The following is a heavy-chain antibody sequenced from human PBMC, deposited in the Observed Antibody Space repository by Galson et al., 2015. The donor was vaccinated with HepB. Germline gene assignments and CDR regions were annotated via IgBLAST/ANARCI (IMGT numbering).Heavy chain of an antibody. V-gene: IGHV3-30*18. Sequence: SLRLSCAASGFTFSTYGMHWVRQAPGKGLEWVAVISYDGSNKYYTDSVKGRFTISRDNSKNTLYLQMNSLRAEDTAVYYCANLGSGSYSFGAFDIWGQGTMVTVSS. CDR1: GFTFSTYG. J-gene: IGHJ3*02. CDR2: ISYDGSNK. D-gene: IGHD1-26*01. CDR3: ANLGSGSYSFGAFDI.